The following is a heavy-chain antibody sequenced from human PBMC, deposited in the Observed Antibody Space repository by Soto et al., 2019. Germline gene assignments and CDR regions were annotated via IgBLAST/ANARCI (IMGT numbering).Heavy chain of an antibody. V-gene: IGHV2-70*04. Sequence: SGPTLVNPTQTLTLTCTFSGFSLMNSGMLVSWIRQPPGKALEWLVRIDWDDDTFYSTSLRTRLTISKDTSKNQVALTMTNMDSVDTATYYCAKTGTDGSWFDPWGQGTLVTVSS. J-gene: IGHJ5*02. CDR2: IDWDDDT. CDR1: GFSLMNSGML. CDR3: AKTGTDGSWFDP. D-gene: IGHD1-1*01.